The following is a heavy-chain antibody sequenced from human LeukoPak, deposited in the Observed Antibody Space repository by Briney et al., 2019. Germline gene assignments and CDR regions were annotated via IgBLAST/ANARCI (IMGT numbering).Heavy chain of an antibody. Sequence: SGTLSLTCAVSGGSISSSNWWSWVRQPPGKGLEWIGEIYHSGSTNYNPSLKSRVTISVDTSKNQFSLKLSSVTAADTAVYYCARGAVENYYDSSGYPYYFDYWGQGTLVTVSS. V-gene: IGHV4-4*02. CDR3: ARGAVENYYDSSGYPYYFDY. CDR1: GGSISSSNW. CDR2: IYHSGST. D-gene: IGHD3-22*01. J-gene: IGHJ4*02.